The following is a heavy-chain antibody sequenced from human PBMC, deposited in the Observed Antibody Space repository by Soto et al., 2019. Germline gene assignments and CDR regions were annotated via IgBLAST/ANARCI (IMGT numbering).Heavy chain of an antibody. CDR1: SGSISSSNW. CDR3: ARGPDSSAWYRYDDFDY. V-gene: IGHV4-4*02. Sequence: PSETLSLTCAVSSGSISSSNWWSWVRQPPGKGLEWIGEIYHSGSTNYNPSLKSRVTISVDKSKNQFSLKLSSVTAADTAVYYCARGPDSSAWYRYDDFDYWGQGTLVTVSS. D-gene: IGHD6-19*01. CDR2: IYHSGST. J-gene: IGHJ4*02.